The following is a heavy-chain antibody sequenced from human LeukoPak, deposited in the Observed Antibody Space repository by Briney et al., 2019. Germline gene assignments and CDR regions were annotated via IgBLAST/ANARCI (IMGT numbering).Heavy chain of an antibody. D-gene: IGHD5-18*01. J-gene: IGHJ4*02. CDR3: ARDRVRGHSYGLFDY. V-gene: IGHV1-2*02. CDR1: GYTFTGYY. Sequence: ASVKVSCKASGYTFTGYYMHWVRQAPGQGLEWMGWINPNSGGTNYAQKFQGRVTMTRDTSISTAYMELSRLRSDDTAVYYCARDRVRGHSYGLFDYWGQGTLVTVSS. CDR2: INPNSGGT.